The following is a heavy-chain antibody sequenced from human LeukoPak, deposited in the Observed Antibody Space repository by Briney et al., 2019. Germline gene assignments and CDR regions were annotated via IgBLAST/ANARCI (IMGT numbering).Heavy chain of an antibody. Sequence: PGGSLRLSCAASGFTFSSYAMHWVRQAPGKGLEGVAFIRYDENNKYYADSVKGRFTISRDNSKNTLYLQMNSLRAEDTALYYCAKKWSGDYDTSGINDAFDIWGQRTMVTVSS. J-gene: IGHJ3*02. CDR1: GFTFSSYA. CDR3: AKKWSGDYDTSGINDAFDI. CDR2: IRYDENNK. D-gene: IGHD3-22*01. V-gene: IGHV3-30*02.